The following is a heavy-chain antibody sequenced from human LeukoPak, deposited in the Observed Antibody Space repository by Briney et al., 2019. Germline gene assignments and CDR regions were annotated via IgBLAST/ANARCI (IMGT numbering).Heavy chain of an antibody. CDR3: AKIDTVWFGTREVDY. Sequence: RPGGSLRLSCAASGFTFSSYAMSWVRQAPGKGLEWVSAISGSGGSTYYADSVEGRFTISRDNSKNTLYLQMNSLRAGDTAVYYCAKIDTVWFGTREVDYWGQGTLVTVSS. J-gene: IGHJ4*02. CDR2: ISGSGGST. D-gene: IGHD3-10*01. V-gene: IGHV3-23*01. CDR1: GFTFSSYA.